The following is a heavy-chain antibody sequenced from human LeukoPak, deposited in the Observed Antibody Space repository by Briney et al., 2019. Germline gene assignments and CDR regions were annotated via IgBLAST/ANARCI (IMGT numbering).Heavy chain of an antibody. Sequence: ASVKVSCKASGYTFTGYYMHWVRQAPGQGLEWMGWINPNSGGTNYAQKFQGRVTMTRDTSISTAYMELSRLRSDDTAVYYCARGGSYYDILTGSDAFDIWGQGTMVTVSS. V-gene: IGHV1-2*02. D-gene: IGHD3-9*01. CDR1: GYTFTGYY. CDR3: ARGGSYYDILTGSDAFDI. J-gene: IGHJ3*02. CDR2: INPNSGGT.